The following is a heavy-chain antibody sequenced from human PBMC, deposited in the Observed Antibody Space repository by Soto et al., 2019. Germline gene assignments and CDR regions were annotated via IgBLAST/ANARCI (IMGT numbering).Heavy chain of an antibody. CDR3: ARHYYDFWSGSSSYFDY. V-gene: IGHV4-39*01. CDR1: GGSISSSSYY. Sequence: QLQLQESGPGLVKPSETLSLTCTVSGGSISSSSYYWGWIRQPPGKGLEWIGSIYYSGSTYYNPSLKSRVTISVDTSKNQFSLKLSSVTAADTAVYYCARHYYDFWSGSSSYFDYWGQGTLVTVSS. J-gene: IGHJ4*02. CDR2: IYYSGST. D-gene: IGHD3-3*01.